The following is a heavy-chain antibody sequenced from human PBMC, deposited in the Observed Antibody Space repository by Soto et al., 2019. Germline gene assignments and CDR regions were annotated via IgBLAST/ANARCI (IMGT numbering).Heavy chain of an antibody. CDR3: ARDIVVVVAATPYCYYGMDV. V-gene: IGHV1-18*01. CDR1: GYTFTSYG. D-gene: IGHD2-15*01. J-gene: IGHJ6*02. Sequence: ASVKVSCKASGYTFTSYGISWVRQAPGQGLEWMGWISAYNGNTNYAQKLRGRVTMTTDTSTSTAYMELRSLRSDDTAVYYCARDIVVVVAATPYCYYGMDVWGQGTTVTVSS. CDR2: ISAYNGNT.